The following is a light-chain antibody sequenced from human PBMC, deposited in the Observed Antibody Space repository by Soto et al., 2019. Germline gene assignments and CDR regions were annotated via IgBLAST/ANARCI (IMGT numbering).Light chain of an antibody. CDR3: QQYNNWPGT. V-gene: IGKV3-15*01. CDR2: GAS. Sequence: TQPPRYLHAFAGGTETHFKRATQSISRNLAWYQQNPGQDPRLLIYGASTRATGIPARFSGSGSGTEFPVPISSLQSEDFAVYYCQQYNNWPGTFGQGTKVDIK. J-gene: IGKJ1*01. CDR1: QSISRN.